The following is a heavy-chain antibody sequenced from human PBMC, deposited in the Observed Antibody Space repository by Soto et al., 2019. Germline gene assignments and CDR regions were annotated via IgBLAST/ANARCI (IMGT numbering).Heavy chain of an antibody. V-gene: IGHV1-3*01. D-gene: IGHD2-8*01. J-gene: IGHJ6*02. CDR1: GYTFTSYA. Sequence: GASVKVSCKASGYTFTSYAMHWVRQAPGQRLEWMGWINAGNGNTKYSQKFQGRVTITRDTSASTAYMELSSLRSEDTAVYYCAKRVRYCTNGVCPYYYYGMDVWGQGTTVTVSS. CDR2: INAGNGNT. CDR3: AKRVRYCTNGVCPYYYYGMDV.